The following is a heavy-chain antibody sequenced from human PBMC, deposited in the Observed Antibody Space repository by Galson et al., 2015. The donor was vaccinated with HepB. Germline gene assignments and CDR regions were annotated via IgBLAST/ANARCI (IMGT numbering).Heavy chain of an antibody. CDR2: VSASGDST. CDR1: GFTFNTYA. J-gene: IGHJ4*02. Sequence: SLRLSCAASGFTFNTYAMSWVRQVPGKGLEWVSAVSASGDSTYNADSVKGRFTISRDNSKNTLYLQMSSLRAEDTAVYYCAKGGGDYWGQGTLVTVSS. V-gene: IGHV3-23*01. D-gene: IGHD3-3*01. CDR3: AKGGGDY.